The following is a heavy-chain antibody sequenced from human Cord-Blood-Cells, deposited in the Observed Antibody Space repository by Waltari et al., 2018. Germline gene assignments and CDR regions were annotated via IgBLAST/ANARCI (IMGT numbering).Heavy chain of an antibody. D-gene: IGHD5-12*01. CDR2: INPNGGGT. CDR3: ARGIHSGYDYYYYYMDV. V-gene: IGHV1-2*02. Sequence: QVQLVQSGAEVKKPGASVKVSCKASGYTFTGYYMHWVRQAPGQGLEWMGWINPNGGGTNYAQKFQGRVTMTRDTSISTAYMELSRLRSDDTAVYYCARGIHSGYDYYYYYMDVWGKGTTVTVSS. J-gene: IGHJ6*03. CDR1: GYTFTGYY.